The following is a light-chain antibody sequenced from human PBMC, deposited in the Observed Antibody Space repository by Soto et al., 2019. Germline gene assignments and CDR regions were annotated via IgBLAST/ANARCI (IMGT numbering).Light chain of an antibody. CDR3: QQYNNWLNT. J-gene: IGKJ1*01. V-gene: IGKV3-15*01. CDR2: GAS. CDR1: QSVSSN. Sequence: IVMTQSPATLSVSPGERATLSCRASQSVSSNLAWYQQKPGQAPGLLIYGASTRATGIPARFSGSGSGTEFTLTISSLQSEDFAVYYCQQYNNWLNTFGQGTKVDIK.